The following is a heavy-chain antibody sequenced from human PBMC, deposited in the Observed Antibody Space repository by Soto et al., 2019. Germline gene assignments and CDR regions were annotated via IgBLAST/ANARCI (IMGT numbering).Heavy chain of an antibody. Sequence: PGGSLKLSCLASGFIFSGYGMHLVRQATGEGLVWVSAIGTAGDPYYSGSVKGRFTISRGNAENSVYLQMNSLRAGDTAVYYCARAGYDSSGYYFYAMDVWGPGTTVTVSS. CDR3: ARAGYDSSGYYFYAMDV. D-gene: IGHD3-22*01. CDR2: IGTAGDP. V-gene: IGHV3-13*05. J-gene: IGHJ6*02. CDR1: GFIFSGYG.